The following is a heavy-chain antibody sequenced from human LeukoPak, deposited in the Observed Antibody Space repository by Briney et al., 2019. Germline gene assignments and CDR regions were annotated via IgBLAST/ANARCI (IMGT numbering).Heavy chain of an antibody. CDR3: AKFSPTPLLNYYYYGMDV. CDR1: GFTVSTNY. CDR2: IYSGGST. Sequence: GGSLRLSCAASGFTVSTNYMNWVRQAPGKGLEWVSVIYSGGSTYYADSVKGRFTISRDNSKNTLYLQMNSLRAEDTAVYYCAKFSPTPLLNYYYYGMDVWGQGTTVTVSS. J-gene: IGHJ6*02. D-gene: IGHD3-3*01. V-gene: IGHV3-53*01.